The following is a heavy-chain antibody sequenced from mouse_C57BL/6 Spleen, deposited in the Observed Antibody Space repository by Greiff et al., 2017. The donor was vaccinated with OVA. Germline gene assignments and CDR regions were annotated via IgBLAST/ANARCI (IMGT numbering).Heavy chain of an antibody. J-gene: IGHJ4*01. CDR2: ISDGGSYT. V-gene: IGHV5-4*03. CDR1: GFTFSSYA. D-gene: IGHD4-1*01. CDR3: ARSGTWGAMDY. Sequence: DVKLVESGGGLVKPGGSLKLSCAASGFTFSSYAMSWVRQTPEKRLEWVATISDGGSYTYYPANVKGRFTISRDNAKNNLYLQMSHLKSEDTAMYYCARSGTWGAMDYWGKGTSVTVSS.